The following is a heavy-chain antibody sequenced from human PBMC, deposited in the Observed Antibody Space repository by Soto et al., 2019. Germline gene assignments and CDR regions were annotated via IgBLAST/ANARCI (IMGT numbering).Heavy chain of an antibody. J-gene: IGHJ3*01. CDR1: GFTFSSYG. Sequence: GGSLRLSCAASGFTFSSYGMHWVRQAPGKGLEWVAVISYDGSNKYYADSVKGRLTISRDNSKNTVYLQMNSLRAEETDVYYCAKDQGIAASHGIDWGQGTRVTVSS. CDR3: AKDQGIAASHGID. CDR2: ISYDGSNK. D-gene: IGHD6-13*01. V-gene: IGHV3-30*18.